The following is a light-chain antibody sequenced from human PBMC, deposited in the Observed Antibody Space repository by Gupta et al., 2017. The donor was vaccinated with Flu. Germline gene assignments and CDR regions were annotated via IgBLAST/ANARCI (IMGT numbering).Light chain of an antibody. J-gene: IGKJ1*01. CDR1: QSISDW. V-gene: IGKV1-5*03. Sequence: PTTRSASRGDRVTITCRASQSISDWLTWYQQKPGTAPKLLIYKASTLESGVPSRFSGSGSGTEFTLTINNLQPDDFATYFCQQYDAYPWTFGQGTKVEIK. CDR3: QQYDAYPWT. CDR2: KAS.